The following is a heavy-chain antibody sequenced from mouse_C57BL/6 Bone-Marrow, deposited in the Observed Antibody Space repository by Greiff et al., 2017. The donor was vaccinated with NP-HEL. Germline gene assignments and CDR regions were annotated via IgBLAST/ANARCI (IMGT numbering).Heavy chain of an antibody. D-gene: IGHD4-1*01. CDR3: ARVANWAYFDY. CDR1: GYTFTDYY. Sequence: EVQLQQSGPELVKPGASVKISCKASGYTFTDYYMNWVKQSHGKSLEWIGDINPNNGGTSYNQKFKGKATLTVDKSSSTAYMELRSLTSEDSAVYYCARVANWAYFDYWGQGTTLTVSS. V-gene: IGHV1-26*01. CDR2: INPNNGGT. J-gene: IGHJ2*01.